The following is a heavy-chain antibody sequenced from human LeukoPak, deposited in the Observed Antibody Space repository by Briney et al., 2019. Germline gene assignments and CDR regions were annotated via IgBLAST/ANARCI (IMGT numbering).Heavy chain of an antibody. CDR1: GGSISSYY. V-gene: IGHV4-59*01. Sequence: PSETLSLTCTVSGGSISSYYWSWIRQPPGKGLEWIGYIYYSGTTNYNPSLKSRVTISVDTSKNQFSLKRSSVTAADTAVYYCARGVYIAAAQYAYWGQGTLVTVSS. CDR3: ARGVYIAAAQYAY. CDR2: IYYSGTT. D-gene: IGHD6-13*01. J-gene: IGHJ4*02.